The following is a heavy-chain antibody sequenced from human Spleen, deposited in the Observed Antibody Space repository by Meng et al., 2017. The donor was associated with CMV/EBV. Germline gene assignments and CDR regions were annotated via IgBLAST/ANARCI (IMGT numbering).Heavy chain of an antibody. CDR1: GYTFTGYY. Sequence: SGYTFTGYYMHWVRQAPGQGLEWMGWINPNSGGTNDAQKFQGRVTMTRDTSISTAYMELSRLRSDDTAVYYCAREAYYDSSGLFDYWGQGTLVTVSS. J-gene: IGHJ4*02. CDR2: INPNSGGT. V-gene: IGHV1-2*02. CDR3: AREAYYDSSGLFDY. D-gene: IGHD3-22*01.